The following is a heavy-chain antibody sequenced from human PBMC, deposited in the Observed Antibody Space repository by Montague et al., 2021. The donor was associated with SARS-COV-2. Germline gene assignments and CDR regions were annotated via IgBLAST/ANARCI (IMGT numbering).Heavy chain of an antibody. CDR2: IYTSGTT. CDR1: GDSISTSTW. Sequence: SETLSLTCRVSGDSISTSTWWTWVHQTPGKGLEWIGRIYTSGTTDYSFSLKSRVTISVDTSKNQFSLKLTSVTAADTAVYYCARAHSGSWAHLDNWGQGSLVTVSS. V-gene: IGHV4-4*02. D-gene: IGHD5-12*01. CDR3: ARAHSGSWAHLDN. J-gene: IGHJ4*02.